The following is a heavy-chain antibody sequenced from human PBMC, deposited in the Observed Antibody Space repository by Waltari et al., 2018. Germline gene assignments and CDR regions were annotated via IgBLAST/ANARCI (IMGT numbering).Heavy chain of an antibody. Sequence: QVQLQESGPGLVKPSETLSLTCTVSGGSISSYYWSWIRQPPGKGLEWIGYIYYSGSTHYNPSLKSRVTISVDTSKNQFSLKLSSVTAADTAVYYCARALRGSVGQGAFDIWGQGTMVTVSS. D-gene: IGHD3-10*01. V-gene: IGHV4-59*01. CDR3: ARALRGSVGQGAFDI. CDR1: GGSISSYY. CDR2: IYYSGST. J-gene: IGHJ3*02.